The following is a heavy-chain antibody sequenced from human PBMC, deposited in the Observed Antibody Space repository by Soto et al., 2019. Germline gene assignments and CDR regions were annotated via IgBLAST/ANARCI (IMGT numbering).Heavy chain of an antibody. D-gene: IGHD2-15*01. CDR1: GYTFTNYD. J-gene: IGHJ5*02. CDR3: ARSGLPDPVVVVGHTPFDP. CDR2: ISAYNGDT. Sequence: ASVKVSCRASGYTFTNYDINWVRQAPGQGLEWMGWISAYNGDTNYAQKLQGRVTMTTDTSTSTAYMELRSLRSDDTAVYYCARSGLPDPVVVVGHTPFDPWGQGTLVTVSS. V-gene: IGHV1-18*01.